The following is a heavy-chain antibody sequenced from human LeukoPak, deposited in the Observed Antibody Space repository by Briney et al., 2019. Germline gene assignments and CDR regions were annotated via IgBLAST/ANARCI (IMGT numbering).Heavy chain of an antibody. CDR3: ARSKVRGVISKDWFDP. D-gene: IGHD3-10*01. CDR2: IYHSGST. J-gene: IGHJ5*02. CDR1: GYSISSGYY. Sequence: SETLSLTCTVSGYSISSGYYWGWIRQPPGKGPEWTGSIYHSGSTYYNPSLKSRVTISVDTSNNRFSLKLSSVTAADTAVYYCARSKVRGVISKDWFDPWGQGTLVTVSS. V-gene: IGHV4-38-2*02.